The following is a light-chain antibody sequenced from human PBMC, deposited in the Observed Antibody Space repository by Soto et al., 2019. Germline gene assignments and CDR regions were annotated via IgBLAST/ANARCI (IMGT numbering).Light chain of an antibody. CDR1: QNIDSH. CDR2: AAS. Sequence: AIRMTQSPSAFAASTGDTVTITCRASQNIDSHLAWYQQKPGTAPKLLIYAASTLQRGVPSRFSGSGSGSEFTLTISPLQSEDFSTYFCQQYFSYAFTFGPGTKVDVK. J-gene: IGKJ3*01. CDR3: QQYFSYAFT. V-gene: IGKV1-8*01.